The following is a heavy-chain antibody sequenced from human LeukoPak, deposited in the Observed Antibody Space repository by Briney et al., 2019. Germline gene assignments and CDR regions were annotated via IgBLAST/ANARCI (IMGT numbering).Heavy chain of an antibody. J-gene: IGHJ4*02. Sequence: ASVKVSCKASGGTFSSYAISWVRQAPGQGLEWMGGIIPIFGTANYAQKFQGRVTITTDESTSAAYMELSSLRSEDTAVYYCARVSGYSGYDSTPSHWGQGTLVTVSS. CDR2: IIPIFGTA. CDR1: GGTFSSYA. CDR3: ARVSGYSGYDSTPSH. D-gene: IGHD5-12*01. V-gene: IGHV1-69*05.